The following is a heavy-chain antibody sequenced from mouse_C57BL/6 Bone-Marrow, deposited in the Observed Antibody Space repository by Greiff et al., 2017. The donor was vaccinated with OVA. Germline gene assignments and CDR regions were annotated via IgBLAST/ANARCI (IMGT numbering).Heavy chain of an antibody. CDR2: ISNGGGST. D-gene: IGHD3-3*01. CDR1: GFTFSDYY. Sequence: EVMLVESGGGLVQPGGSLKLSCAASGFTFSDYYMYWVRQTPETRLEWVAYISNGGGSTYYPDTVKGRFTISRDNAKNTLYLQMSRLKSEDTAMYYCARHGDPYYAMDYWGQGTSVTVSS. CDR3: ARHGDPYYAMDY. J-gene: IGHJ4*01. V-gene: IGHV5-12*01.